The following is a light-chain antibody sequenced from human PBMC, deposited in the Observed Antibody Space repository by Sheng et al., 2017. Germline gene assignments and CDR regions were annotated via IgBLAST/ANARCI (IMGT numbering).Light chain of an antibody. CDR3: QQRSKWPPIT. CDR1: QSVGTS. J-gene: IGKJ5*01. CDR2: DAS. Sequence: EIVLTQSPDILSFSPGERATLSCRASQSVGTSLVWYQHKPGQAPRLLIYDASDRATGIPARFSGSGSGRDFTLTISSLEPEDSATYYCQQRSKWPPITFGQGTRLEIK. V-gene: IGKV3-11*02.